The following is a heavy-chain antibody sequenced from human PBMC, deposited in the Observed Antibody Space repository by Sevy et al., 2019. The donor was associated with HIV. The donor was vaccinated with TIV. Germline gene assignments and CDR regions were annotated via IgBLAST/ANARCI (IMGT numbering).Heavy chain of an antibody. V-gene: IGHV4-59*01. Sequence: SETLSLTCTVSGGSISSYYWSWIRQPPGKGLEWIGYIYYSGSTNYNPSLKSRVTISVDTSKNQFSLKLSSVTAADTAVYYCAREKAPYGSGSYYNGGSGYYYYMDVWGKGTTVTVSS. CDR2: IYYSGST. J-gene: IGHJ6*03. CDR3: AREKAPYGSGSYYNGGSGYYYYMDV. CDR1: GGSISSYY. D-gene: IGHD3-10*01.